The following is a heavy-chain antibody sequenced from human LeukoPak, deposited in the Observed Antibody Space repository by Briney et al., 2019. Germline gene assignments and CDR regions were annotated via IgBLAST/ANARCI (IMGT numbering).Heavy chain of an antibody. D-gene: IGHD1-26*01. CDR1: GYTFTSYD. CDR3: ATVYSKVGVRAFDI. Sequence: ASVKVSCKASGYTFTSYDINWVRQATGQGLEWMGWMNPNSGNTGYAQKFQGRVTITRNTSISTAYMELSSLRSEDTAVYYCATVYSKVGVRAFDIWGQGTMVTVSS. V-gene: IGHV1-8*03. CDR2: MNPNSGNT. J-gene: IGHJ3*02.